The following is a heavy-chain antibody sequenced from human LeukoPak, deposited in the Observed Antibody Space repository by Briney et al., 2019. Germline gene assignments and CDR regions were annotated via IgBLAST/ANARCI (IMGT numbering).Heavy chain of an antibody. Sequence: GESLKISCKGSGYSFTSYWIGWVRQMPGKGLEWMGIIYPGDSDTRYSPSFQGQVTISADKSISTAYLQWSSLKASDTAMYYCARRPYDILTGSYYFDYWGQGTPVTVSS. CDR2: IYPGDSDT. D-gene: IGHD3-9*01. J-gene: IGHJ4*02. V-gene: IGHV5-51*01. CDR1: GYSFTSYW. CDR3: ARRPYDILTGSYYFDY.